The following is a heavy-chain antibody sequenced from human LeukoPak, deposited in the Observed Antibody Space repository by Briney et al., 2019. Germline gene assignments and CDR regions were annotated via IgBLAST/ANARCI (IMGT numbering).Heavy chain of an antibody. CDR2: INRDGTTT. CDR1: ESTFTKFW. D-gene: IGHD2/OR15-2a*01. Sequence: GGSLRLSCAASESTFTKFWVHWVRQAPGKGLVWVSFINRDGTTTTYADPVKGRFTVSRDNAKNTLYLQMNSLRAEDTAVYYCARGNYYGMDVWGQGTTVTVSS. J-gene: IGHJ6*02. CDR3: ARGNYYGMDV. V-gene: IGHV3-74*03.